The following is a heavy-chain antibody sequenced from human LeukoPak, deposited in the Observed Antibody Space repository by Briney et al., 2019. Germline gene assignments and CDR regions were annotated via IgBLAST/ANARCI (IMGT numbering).Heavy chain of an antibody. D-gene: IGHD3-10*01. CDR2: IKNKTDGGTT. J-gene: IGHJ4*02. CDR1: GFTFSNAW. V-gene: IGHV3-15*01. CDR3: TGDPLDY. Sequence: GGSLRLSCAASGFTFSNAWMSWVRQAPGKGLEWVGRIKNKTDGGTTDYAAPVKGRFTISRDDSKNTLYLQMNSLKTEDTAVYYCTGDPLDYWGQGTLVTVSS.